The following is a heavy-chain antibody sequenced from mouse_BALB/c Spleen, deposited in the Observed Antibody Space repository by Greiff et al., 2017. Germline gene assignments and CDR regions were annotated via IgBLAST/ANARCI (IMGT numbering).Heavy chain of an antibody. CDR1: GFTFSSYT. CDR2: ISSGGSYT. J-gene: IGHJ2*01. Sequence: EVKLMESGGGLVKPGGSLKLSCAASGFTFSSYTMSWVRQTPEKRLEWVATISSGGSYTYYPDSVKGRFTISRDNAKNTLYLQMSSLKSEDTAMYYCAYGSWDYFDYWGQGTTLTVSS. D-gene: IGHD1-1*01. V-gene: IGHV5-6-4*01. CDR3: AYGSWDYFDY.